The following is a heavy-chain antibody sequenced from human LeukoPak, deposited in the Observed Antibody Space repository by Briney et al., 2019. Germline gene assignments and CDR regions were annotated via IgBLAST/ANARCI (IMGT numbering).Heavy chain of an antibody. Sequence: PGRSLRLSCAASGFTFSYYGMHWVRQAPGKGLEWVALISYDGTDQYYADSVKGRFTISRDNSKNTLYLQMNSLRAEDTAVYYCAKGPERRYCSGGSCYSTDWGQGTLVTVSS. D-gene: IGHD2-15*01. V-gene: IGHV3-30*18. CDR2: ISYDGTDQ. CDR1: GFTFSYYG. CDR3: AKGPERRYCSGGSCYSTD. J-gene: IGHJ4*02.